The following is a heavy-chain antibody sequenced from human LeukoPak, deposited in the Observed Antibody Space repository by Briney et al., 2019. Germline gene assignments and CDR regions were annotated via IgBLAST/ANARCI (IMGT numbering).Heavy chain of an antibody. D-gene: IGHD3-10*01. CDR3: AKGTSMVRVTQVDD. Sequence: GGSLTLSCAASGFTLSSYAMSWVRQAPGKGLEWVSTISGSGSSTYYADSVKGRFTISRDNYKNALSLQMNTLRAEDTALYYCAKGTSMVRVTQVDDWGQGTLVTVSS. V-gene: IGHV3-23*01. J-gene: IGHJ4*02. CDR2: ISGSGSST. CDR1: GFTLSSYA.